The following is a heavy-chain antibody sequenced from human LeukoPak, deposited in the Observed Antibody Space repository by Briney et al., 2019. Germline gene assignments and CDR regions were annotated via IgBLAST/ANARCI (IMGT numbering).Heavy chain of an antibody. J-gene: IGHJ4*02. D-gene: IGHD6-19*01. V-gene: IGHV3-23*01. CDR3: AKPSSRQWLVRVLFDY. CDR1: GFTFSSYA. CDR2: ISGSGGST. Sequence: GASLRLSCAASGFTFSSYAMSWVRQAPGKGPEWVSAISGSGGSTYYADSVKGRFTISRDNSKNTLYLQMNSLRAEDTAVYYCAKPSSRQWLVRVLFDYWGQGTLVTVSS.